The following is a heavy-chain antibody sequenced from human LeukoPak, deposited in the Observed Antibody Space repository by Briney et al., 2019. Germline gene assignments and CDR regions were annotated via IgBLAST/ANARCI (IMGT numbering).Heavy chain of an antibody. CDR3: ARDMGYSGSWPGYFDY. V-gene: IGHV3-74*01. CDR2: VNTDGSS. D-gene: IGHD1-26*01. J-gene: IGHJ4*02. CDR1: GFTFSSYW. Sequence: GGSLRLSCAASGFTFSSYWMHWVRQDPGKGLVWVSRVNTDGSSYYADSVKGRFTISRDNAKNSLYLQMKSLRAEDTTVYYCARDMGYSGSWPGYFDYWGQGVLVTVSS.